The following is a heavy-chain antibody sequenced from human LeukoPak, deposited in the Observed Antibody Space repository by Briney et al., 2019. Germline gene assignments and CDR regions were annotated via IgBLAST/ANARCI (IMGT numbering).Heavy chain of an antibody. CDR1: GVSISGGSYY. CDR2: IYISGST. CDR3: ARAMGAAAVDY. Sequence: PSQTLPLTCTVSGVSISGGSYYWSWIRQPAGRGLEWIGRIYISGSTKYNPPLKSRVTISVDTSKNQFSLKLSSVTAADTAVYYCARAMGAAAVDYWGQGTLVTVSS. J-gene: IGHJ4*02. V-gene: IGHV4-61*02. D-gene: IGHD6-13*01.